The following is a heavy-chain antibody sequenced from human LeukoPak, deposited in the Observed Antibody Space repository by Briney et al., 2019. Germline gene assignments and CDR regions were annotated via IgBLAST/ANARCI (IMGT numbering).Heavy chain of an antibody. CDR2: ISWNSGNI. CDR1: GFTFDDYA. V-gene: IGHV3-9*01. J-gene: IGHJ4*02. Sequence: GGSLRLSCAASGFTFDDYAMHWVRQAPGKGLEWVSGISWNSGNIVYADSVKGRFTISRDNAKNSLYLQMNSLRAEDTALYYCAKDATPMYTHSWVDYWGQGTLVTVSS. D-gene: IGHD6-13*01. CDR3: AKDATPMYTHSWVDY.